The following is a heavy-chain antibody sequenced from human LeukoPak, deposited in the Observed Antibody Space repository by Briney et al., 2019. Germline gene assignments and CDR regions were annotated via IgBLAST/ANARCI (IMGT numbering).Heavy chain of an antibody. Sequence: GGSLRLSCAASGFTFSSYAMSWVRQAPGKGLEWVSAISGSGGSTYYADSVKGRFTISRDNSKNTLYLQMSSLRAEDTAVYYCAKDPSSEATSSWFDPWGQGTLVTVSS. CDR2: ISGSGGST. V-gene: IGHV3-23*01. J-gene: IGHJ5*02. CDR3: AKDPSSEATSSWFDP. CDR1: GFTFSSYA. D-gene: IGHD1-26*01.